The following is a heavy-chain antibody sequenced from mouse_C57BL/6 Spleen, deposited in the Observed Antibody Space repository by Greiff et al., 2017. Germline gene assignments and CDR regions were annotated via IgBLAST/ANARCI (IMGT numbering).Heavy chain of an antibody. CDR2: IHPNSGST. V-gene: IGHV1-64*01. Sequence: QVQLQQPGAELVKPGASVKLSCKASGYTFTSYWMHWVKQRPGQGLEWIGMIHPNSGSTNYNEKFKSKATLTVDKSSSTAYMQLSSLTSEDSAVYYCARNDGSRGYYFDYWGQGTTLTVSS. J-gene: IGHJ2*01. CDR1: GYTFTSYW. CDR3: ARNDGSRGYYFDY. D-gene: IGHD1-1*01.